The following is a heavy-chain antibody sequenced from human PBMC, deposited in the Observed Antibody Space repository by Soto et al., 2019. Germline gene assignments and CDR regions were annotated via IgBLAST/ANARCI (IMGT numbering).Heavy chain of an antibody. D-gene: IGHD3-10*01. V-gene: IGHV3-30*18. CDR3: GKVGVDGEAFYF. Sequence: ESGGRVAQPGRCLRLSCSASRFTFRDYAMHWVRQLPGGGLEWATQILYDGSDEHYAGSVRGPFTVSRDNVRNMLFLDMNYLRPEDTGVHYCGKVGVDGEAFYFWGLGTTVTVSS. CDR1: RFTFRDYA. J-gene: IGHJ3*01. CDR2: ILYDGSDE.